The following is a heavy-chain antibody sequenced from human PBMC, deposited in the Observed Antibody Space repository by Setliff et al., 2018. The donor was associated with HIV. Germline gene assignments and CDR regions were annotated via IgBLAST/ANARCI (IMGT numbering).Heavy chain of an antibody. J-gene: IGHJ6*03. CDR2: INYSGST. CDR3: ARDLLGYCSSTSCHSHYMDV. D-gene: IGHD2-2*01. V-gene: IGHV4-59*01. CDR1: GGSISSYY. Sequence: SETLSLTCTVSGGSISSYYWSWIRQPPGKGLEWIGYINYSGSTNYNPSLKSRVTISVDTSKNQFSLKLSSVTAADTAVYYCARDLLGYCSSTSCHSHYMDVWGKGTTVTVSS.